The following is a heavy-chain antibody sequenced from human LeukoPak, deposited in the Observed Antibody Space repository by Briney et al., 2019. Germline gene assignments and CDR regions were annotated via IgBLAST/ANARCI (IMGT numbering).Heavy chain of an antibody. CDR1: GFTFSSYS. Sequence: KPGGSLRLSCAASGFTFSSYSLNWVRQAPGKGLEWVSSISSSSSYIYYADSVKGRFTISRDNAKNSLYLQMNSLRAEDTAVYYCARGPKRAGYSGSSSIDYWGQGTLVTVSS. CDR2: ISSSSSYI. V-gene: IGHV3-21*01. CDR3: ARGPKRAGYSGSSSIDY. J-gene: IGHJ4*02. D-gene: IGHD1-26*01.